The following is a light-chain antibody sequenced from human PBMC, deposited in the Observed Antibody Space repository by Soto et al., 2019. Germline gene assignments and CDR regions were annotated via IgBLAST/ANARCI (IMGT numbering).Light chain of an antibody. CDR2: GAS. CDR3: QQYGSSPPWT. J-gene: IGKJ1*01. Sequence: EIVLTQSPGTLSLSPGERATLSCRASQSVSSSYLAWYQQKPGQAPRLLIYGASSRATGIPDRFSGSGSGTEFPLTISRLEPEDFAVYYCQQYGSSPPWTFGQGTKVEIK. CDR1: QSVSSSY. V-gene: IGKV3-20*01.